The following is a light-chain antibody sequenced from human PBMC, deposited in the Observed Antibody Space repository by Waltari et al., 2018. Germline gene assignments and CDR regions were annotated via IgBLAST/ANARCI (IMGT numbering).Light chain of an antibody. J-gene: IGLJ3*02. CDR2: RND. Sequence: QSLLTQPPSPSVTPGRQVPLPCPRRRSHVADNVVTLSHQVPGTAPKLVIYRNDQRPSGVPDRFTASKSGTSASLAISGLQSEDEGDYYCATWDDSPTGRWVFGGGTRVTVL. CDR3: ATWDDSPTGRWV. CDR1: RSHVADNV. V-gene: IGLV1-44*01.